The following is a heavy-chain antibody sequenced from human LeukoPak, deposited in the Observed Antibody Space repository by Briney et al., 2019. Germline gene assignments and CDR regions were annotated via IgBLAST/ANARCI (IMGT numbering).Heavy chain of an antibody. CDR1: GGSFSGYY. D-gene: IGHD3-16*02. CDR3: ASQKTYYDYVWGSYRYYYYMDV. J-gene: IGHJ6*03. CDR2: INHSGST. V-gene: IGHV4-34*01. Sequence: SETLSLTCAVYGGSFSGYYWSWIRQPPGKGLEWIGEINHSGSTNYNPSLKSRVTISVDTSKNQSSLKLSSVTAADTAVYYCASQKTYYDYVWGSYRYYYYMDVWGKGTTVTVSS.